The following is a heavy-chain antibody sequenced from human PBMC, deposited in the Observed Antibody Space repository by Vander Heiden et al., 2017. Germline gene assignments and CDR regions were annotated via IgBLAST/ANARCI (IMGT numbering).Heavy chain of an antibody. J-gene: IGHJ5*02. CDR2: IYYSGST. CDR1: GGSISSYY. V-gene: IGHV4-59*01. CDR3: ARVRNGALNWFDP. D-gene: IGHD2-8*01. Sequence: QVQLQESGPGLVKPSETLSLTCTVPGGSISSYYWSWIRQPPGKGLEWIGYIYYSGSTNYNPSLKSRVTISVDTSKNQFSLKLSSVTAADTAVYYCARVRNGALNWFDPWGQGTLVTVSS.